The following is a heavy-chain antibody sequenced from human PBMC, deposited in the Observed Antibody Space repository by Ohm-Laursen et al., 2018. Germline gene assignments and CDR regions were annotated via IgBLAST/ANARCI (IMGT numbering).Heavy chain of an antibody. CDR1: GGSISGYY. CDR2: IYHTGST. V-gene: IGHV4-59*08. Sequence: SETLSLTCTVSGGSISGYYWSWIRQSPGKGLEWIGYIYHTGSTKYNPSLKSRVTISVDTPMNQFSLRLSSVTAADTAVYFCARHKRYTYGALNYWGQGTLVTVSS. J-gene: IGHJ4*02. CDR3: ARHKRYTYGALNY. D-gene: IGHD5-18*01.